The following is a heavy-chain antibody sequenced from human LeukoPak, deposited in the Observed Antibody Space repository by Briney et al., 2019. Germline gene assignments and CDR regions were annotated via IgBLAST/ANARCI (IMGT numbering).Heavy chain of an antibody. CDR2: ISGSGDGT. V-gene: IGHV3-23*01. Sequence: PGRSLRLSCEPSGFTFRSYAMNWARQAPGKGLEWVSVISGSGDGTHYADSVKGRLTISRANSKNTLYLQMNSLRVDATAVYSCAKAPGFTVVTSFDWWGQGTLVTVSS. CDR1: GFTFRSYA. D-gene: IGHD4-23*01. J-gene: IGHJ4*02. CDR3: AKAPGFTVVTSFDW.